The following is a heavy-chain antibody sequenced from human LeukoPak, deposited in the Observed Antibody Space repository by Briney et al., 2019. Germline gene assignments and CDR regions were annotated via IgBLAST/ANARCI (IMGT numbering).Heavy chain of an antibody. CDR2: ISYDGSNK. J-gene: IGHJ5*02. CDR3: YCSSTSRGWFDP. D-gene: IGHD2-2*01. V-gene: IGHV3-30-3*01. Sequence: GRSLRPSCAASGFTFSSYAMHWVRQAPGKGLEWVAVISYDGSNKYYADSVKGRFTISRDNSKNTLYLQMNSLRAEDTAVYYCYCSSTSRGWFDPWGQGTLVTVSS. CDR1: GFTFSSYA.